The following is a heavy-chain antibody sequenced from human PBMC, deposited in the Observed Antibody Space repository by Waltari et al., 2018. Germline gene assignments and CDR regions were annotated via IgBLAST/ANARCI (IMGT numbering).Heavy chain of an antibody. J-gene: IGHJ4*02. CDR3: ARELRFLEWLNQFDY. Sequence: QVQLVQSGAEVKKPGSSVKVSCKASGGTFSSYAISWVRQAPGQGLEWMGGIIPSFGTANYAEKFKGRVTITADESTSTAYMELSSLRSEDTAVYYCARELRFLEWLNQFDYWGQGTLVTVSS. CDR2: IIPSFGTA. D-gene: IGHD3-3*01. CDR1: GGTFSSYA. V-gene: IGHV1-69*01.